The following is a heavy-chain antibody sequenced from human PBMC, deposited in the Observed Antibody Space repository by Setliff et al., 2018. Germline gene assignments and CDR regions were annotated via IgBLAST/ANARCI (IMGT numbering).Heavy chain of an antibody. Sequence: GALVKVSCKASGATFSSYGISWVRQAPGQGLEWMGGTIPMFGTTEYAQKFQGRLTIITDESTNTAFMQPSSLRSDDTAVYYCVREGVDSRSSTDYRYYMDVWGKGTTVTVSS. CDR2: TIPMFGTT. CDR1: GATFSSYG. D-gene: IGHD3-22*01. J-gene: IGHJ6*03. V-gene: IGHV1-69*05. CDR3: VREGVDSRSSTDYRYYMDV.